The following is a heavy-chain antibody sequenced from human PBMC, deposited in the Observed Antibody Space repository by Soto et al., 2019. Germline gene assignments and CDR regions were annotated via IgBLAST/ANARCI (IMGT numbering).Heavy chain of an antibody. J-gene: IGHJ6*03. V-gene: IGHV1-2*04. CDR3: ARESGGATATLDYYYFYMDV. CDR2: INPNGGVT. D-gene: IGHD5-12*01. Sequence: QVQLMQSGAEVRKPGASVTVSCRSSGDSFNDYYIHWVRQAPGQGFEWMGWINPNGGVTKYAQKFQGWVSMTRDTSIRTVYMQLSRLRSDDTADYYCARESGGATATLDYYYFYMDVWGTGTTVTVSS. CDR1: GDSFNDYY.